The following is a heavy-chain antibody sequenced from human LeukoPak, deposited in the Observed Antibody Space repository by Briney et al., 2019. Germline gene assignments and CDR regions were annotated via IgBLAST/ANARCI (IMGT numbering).Heavy chain of an antibody. D-gene: IGHD3-16*01. Sequence: GGSLRLSCAASGFIVSDNYMSWVRQAPGTGLEWLSVIYSGGGTYYADSVKGRFTISRDNSQNTLYLQMNSLRAEDTAVYYCARDPPYAGSRPYYYHFGMDVWGQGTTVTVSS. J-gene: IGHJ6*02. V-gene: IGHV3-53*01. CDR1: GFIVSDNY. CDR3: ARDPPYAGSRPYYYHFGMDV. CDR2: IYSGGGT.